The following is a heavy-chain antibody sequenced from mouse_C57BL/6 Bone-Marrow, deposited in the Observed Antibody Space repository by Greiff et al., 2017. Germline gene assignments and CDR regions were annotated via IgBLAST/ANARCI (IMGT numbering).Heavy chain of an antibody. CDR1: GFNIKDYY. J-gene: IGHJ3*01. V-gene: IGHV14-2*01. Sequence: VQLQQSGAELVKPGASVKLSCTASGFNIKDYYMHWVKQRTEQGLEWIGRIDPEDGETKYDPKFQGKATITADTSSNTAYLQLSSLTSEDTAVYYGARGGMVRDWFAYWGQGTLVTVSA. D-gene: IGHD2-1*01. CDR3: ARGGMVRDWFAY. CDR2: IDPEDGET.